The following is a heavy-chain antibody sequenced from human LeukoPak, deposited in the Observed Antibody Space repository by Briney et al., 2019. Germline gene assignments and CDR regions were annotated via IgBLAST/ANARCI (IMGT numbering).Heavy chain of an antibody. Sequence: PGRSLRLSCAPSGFTFSTHTMHWVRQAPGKGLEWVAVIESDGRNKYYAESVRGRFTFSRDNSRNTLYLQLDSLRSEDTAVYYCVRQSTGLDYWGQGTLVTVSS. D-gene: IGHD5/OR15-5a*01. CDR3: VRQSTGLDY. V-gene: IGHV3-30*04. J-gene: IGHJ4*02. CDR1: GFTFSTHT. CDR2: IESDGRNK.